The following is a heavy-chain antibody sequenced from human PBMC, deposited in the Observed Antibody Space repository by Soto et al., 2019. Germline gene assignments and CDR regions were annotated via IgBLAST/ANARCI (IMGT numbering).Heavy chain of an antibody. V-gene: IGHV3-33*01. CDR3: ARGDYYDSSGYRLFDY. CDR1: GFTFSSYG. J-gene: IGHJ4*02. D-gene: IGHD3-22*01. Sequence: ESGGGVVQPGRSLRLSCAASGFTFSSYGMHWVRQAPGKGLEWVAVIWYDGSNKYYADSVKGRFTISRDNSKNTLYLQMNSLRAEDTAVYYCARGDYYDSSGYRLFDYWGQGTLVTVSS. CDR2: IWYDGSNK.